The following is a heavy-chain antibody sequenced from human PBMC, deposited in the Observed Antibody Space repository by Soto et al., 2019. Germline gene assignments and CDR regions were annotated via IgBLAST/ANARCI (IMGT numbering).Heavy chain of an antibody. J-gene: IGHJ4*02. CDR1: GGSFSGYY. CDR3: ARDRGMSYSGYFSFDY. V-gene: IGHV4-34*01. Sequence: PSETLSLTCAVYGGSFSGYYWSWIRQPPGKGLEWIGEINHSGSTNYNPSLKSRVTISVDTSKNQFSLKLSSVTAADTAVYYCARDRGMSYSGYFSFDYWGQGTLVTVSS. D-gene: IGHD5-12*01. CDR2: INHSGST.